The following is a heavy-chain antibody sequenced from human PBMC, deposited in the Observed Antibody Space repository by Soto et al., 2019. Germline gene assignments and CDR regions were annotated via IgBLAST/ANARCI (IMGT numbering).Heavy chain of an antibody. CDR1: GFTFSDYY. CDR2: ISSSGSTI. D-gene: IGHD3-3*01. J-gene: IGHJ4*02. CDR3: ARAYYDFWSGYYTFDY. V-gene: IGHV3-11*01. Sequence: PXASLRLSCAASGFTFSDYYMSWIRQAPGKGLEWVSYISSSGSTIYYADSVKGRFTISRDNAKNSLYLQMKSLRAEDTAVYYCARAYYDFWSGYYTFDYWGQGTLVTVSS.